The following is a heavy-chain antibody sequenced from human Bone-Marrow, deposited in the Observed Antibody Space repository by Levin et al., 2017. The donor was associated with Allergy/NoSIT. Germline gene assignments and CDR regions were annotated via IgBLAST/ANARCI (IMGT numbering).Heavy chain of an antibody. CDR1: FFPFPPSS. D-gene: IGHD4-23*01. CDR2: ITNSGRT. V-gene: IGHV3-23*01. CDR3: AKEMTTVVPVFDY. J-gene: IGHJ4*02. Sequence: GGSLLLSFSSSFFPFPPSSLLFFLPSPFPFLSFVSAITNSGRTYYADSVKGRFTVSRDNSKNTLYLQMNSLRADDTAVYYCAKEMTTVVPVFDYWGQGTLVTVSS.